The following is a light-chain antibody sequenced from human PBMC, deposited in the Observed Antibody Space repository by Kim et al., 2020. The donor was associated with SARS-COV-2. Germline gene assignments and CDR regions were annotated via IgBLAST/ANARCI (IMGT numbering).Light chain of an antibody. V-gene: IGLV9-49*01. CDR1: SGYSDYK. CDR2: VGTGENVE. J-gene: IGLJ3*02. CDR3: GADHCSGSSFAVV. Sequence: QPVLTQPPSASASLGASVTLTCTLSSGYSDYKVDWYHQSPGKDPRFVMRVGTGENVESKGDGIPNRFSVLGSGLNRYLTIKNSQEEDEGDYHCGADHCSGSSFAVVFGGGTQLTVL.